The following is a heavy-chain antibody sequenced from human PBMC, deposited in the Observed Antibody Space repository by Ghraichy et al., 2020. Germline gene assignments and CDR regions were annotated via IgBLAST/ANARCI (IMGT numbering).Heavy chain of an antibody. CDR2: IKTKTDGGTT. CDR1: GFTFSNAW. CDR3: TTDRRDGGTVHFDY. D-gene: IGHD4-23*01. J-gene: IGHJ4*02. Sequence: GGSLRLSCAASGFTFSNAWMSWVRQAPGKGLELVGRIKTKTDGGTTDYTAPVKGRFTISRDDSKNMLYLQMNSLRTEDTAVYYCTTDRRDGGTVHFDYWGQGTLVTVSS. V-gene: IGHV3-15*01.